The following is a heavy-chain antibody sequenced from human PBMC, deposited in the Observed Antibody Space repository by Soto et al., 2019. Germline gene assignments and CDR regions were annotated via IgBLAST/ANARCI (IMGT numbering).Heavy chain of an antibody. J-gene: IGHJ4*02. V-gene: IGHV3-53*01. CDR3: ARGLNDDS. CDR1: GFSIGGNP. CDR2: IHTVGST. Sequence: GGSVRLSXEVSGFSIGGNPMSWVRQAPGQGLEWVASIHTVGSTYYADSVQGRFTISRDNSKNTLFLQMNSLRVGDTAIYFCARGLNDDSWGQGTLVTAPQ. D-gene: IGHD1-1*01.